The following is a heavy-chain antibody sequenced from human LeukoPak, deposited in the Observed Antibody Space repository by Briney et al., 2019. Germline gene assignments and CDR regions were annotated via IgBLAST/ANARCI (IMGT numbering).Heavy chain of an antibody. Sequence: GGCLRLSCAASGFTFSSYSMNWVRQAPGEGLVWVSRINGDGSSTSNADAVKGRFTISRDNAKNTLFLQMNSLRAEDTAVYYCARESSWAPDYWGQGTLVTVSS. CDR1: GFTFSSYS. D-gene: IGHD1-26*01. V-gene: IGHV3-74*01. CDR2: INGDGSST. J-gene: IGHJ4*02. CDR3: ARESSWAPDY.